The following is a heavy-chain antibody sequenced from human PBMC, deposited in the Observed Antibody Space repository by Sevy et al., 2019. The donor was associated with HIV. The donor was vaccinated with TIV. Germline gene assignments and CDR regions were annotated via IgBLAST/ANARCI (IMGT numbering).Heavy chain of an antibody. CDR2: ISGSGSRT. CDR1: GFSFDSYG. Sequence: GGSLRLSCAVSGFSFDSYGMTWVRQAPGKGLEWVSGISGSGSRTYYADSVKGRFIISRDNSKNTLDLQMNSLRSGDKAIYYCAKGGGGHYDPDEIGYYFYYYNMDVWGKGTTVTVSS. CDR3: AKGGGGHYDPDEIGYYFYYYNMDV. J-gene: IGHJ6*03. D-gene: IGHD3-22*01. V-gene: IGHV3-23*01.